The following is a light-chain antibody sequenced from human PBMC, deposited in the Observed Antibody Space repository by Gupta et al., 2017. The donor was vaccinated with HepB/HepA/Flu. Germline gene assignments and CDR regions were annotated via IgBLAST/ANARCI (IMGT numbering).Light chain of an antibody. V-gene: IGKV1-33*01. CDR2: DAS. CDR1: HDINNY. CDR3: QHCDNVPRVT. Sequence: DIQMTQSPSSLSASVGDRVTITCQASHDINNYLNWYQQKPGKAPKLLIFDASNLEAGVPSRFSGSGAGTDFTFTISTLQPEDIATYYCQHCDNVPRVTFGHGTKVEI. J-gene: IGKJ3*01.